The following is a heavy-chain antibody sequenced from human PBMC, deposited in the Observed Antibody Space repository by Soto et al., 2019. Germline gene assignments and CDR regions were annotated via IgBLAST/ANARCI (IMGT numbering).Heavy chain of an antibody. Sequence: SLRLSCAVSGFAFGDSAMHWVRQAPGKGLEWVAGISWNSGAKGYADSVKGRFTISRDNAKKSLYLQMNTLRPEDTALYYCAKAPYAGYFYYFDSWGQGTLVTVSS. V-gene: IGHV3-9*01. CDR3: AKAPYAGYFYYFDS. J-gene: IGHJ4*02. CDR1: GFAFGDSA. CDR2: ISWNSGAK. D-gene: IGHD5-12*01.